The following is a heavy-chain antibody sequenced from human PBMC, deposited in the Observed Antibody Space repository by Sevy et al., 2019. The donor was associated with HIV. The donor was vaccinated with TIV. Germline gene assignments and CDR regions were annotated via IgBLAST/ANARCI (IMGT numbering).Heavy chain of an antibody. CDR1: GGSFSGYY. Sequence: SETLSLTCAVYGGSFSGYYWNWIRQPPGQGLEWIGEITHSGNTNYNPSLKSRVTISIDTSKNQFSLKLSSVTAADTAVFYCARGRYRDYLGGSYRPTYFDSWGQGALVTVSS. J-gene: IGHJ4*02. CDR3: ARGRYRDYLGGSYRPTYFDS. D-gene: IGHD3-16*02. V-gene: IGHV4-34*01. CDR2: ITHSGNT.